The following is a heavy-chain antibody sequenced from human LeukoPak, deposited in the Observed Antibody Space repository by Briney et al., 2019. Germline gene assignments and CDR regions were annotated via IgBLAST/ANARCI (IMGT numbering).Heavy chain of an antibody. J-gene: IGHJ4*02. CDR3: AREPWSGYYSDY. CDR1: GFTVSSNY. Sequence: GESLRLSCAASGFTVSSNYMSWVRQAPGKGLEWVSIIYSGGSTYYADSVKGRFTISRDNSKNTLYLQMNSLRAEDTAVYYCAREPWSGYYSDYWGQGTLVTVSS. CDR2: IYSGGST. D-gene: IGHD3-3*01. V-gene: IGHV3-53*01.